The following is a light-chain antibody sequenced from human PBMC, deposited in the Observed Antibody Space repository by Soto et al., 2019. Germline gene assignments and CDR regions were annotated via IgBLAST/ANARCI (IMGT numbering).Light chain of an antibody. CDR2: GNS. CDR1: SSNIGAGYD. Sequence: QAVVTQPPSVSEAPGQRVTISCTGNSSNIGAGYDVHWYQQLPGTAPKLLIYGNSNRPSGVPERFSGSKSGTSASLAITGIQAEDDADYYCQSYDSSLSSYVFGTGTKLNVL. J-gene: IGLJ1*01. CDR3: QSYDSSLSSYV. V-gene: IGLV1-40*01.